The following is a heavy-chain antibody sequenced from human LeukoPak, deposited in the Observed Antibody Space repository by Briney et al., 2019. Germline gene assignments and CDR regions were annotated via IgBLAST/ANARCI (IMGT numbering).Heavy chain of an antibody. V-gene: IGHV4-59*01. J-gene: IGHJ6*03. CDR2: IYYSGST. CDR1: GGSISSYY. D-gene: IGHD6-6*01. Sequence: SETLSLTCTVSGGSISSYYWSWIRQPPGKGLEWIGYIYYSGSTNYNPSLKSRVTISVDTSKNQFSLKLSSVTAADTAVYYCARSVPARPDYYYYYMDVWGKGTTVTVSS. CDR3: ARSVPARPDYYYYYMDV.